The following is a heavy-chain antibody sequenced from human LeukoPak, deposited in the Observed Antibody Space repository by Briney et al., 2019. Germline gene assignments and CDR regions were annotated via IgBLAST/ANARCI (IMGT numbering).Heavy chain of an antibody. V-gene: IGHV4-30-4*01. CDR2: IYYSGST. CDR1: GGSISSGDYY. D-gene: IGHD3-22*01. CDR3: ARQAYYYDSSGYSTLFDY. J-gene: IGHJ4*02. Sequence: SETLSLTCTVSGGSISSGDYYWSWIRQPPGKGLEWIGCIYYSGSTYYNPSLKSRVTISVDTSKNQFSLKLSSVTAADTAVYYCARQAYYYDSSGYSTLFDYWGQGTLVTVSS.